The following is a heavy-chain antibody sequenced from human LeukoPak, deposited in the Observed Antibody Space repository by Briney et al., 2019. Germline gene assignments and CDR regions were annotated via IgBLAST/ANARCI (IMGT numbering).Heavy chain of an antibody. J-gene: IGHJ6*04. CDR3: AELGITMIGGV. Sequence: GGSLRLSCTVSGFTVSSDSMSWVRQAPGKGLEWVSFIYSGGSTHYSDSVKGRFTISRDNAKNSLYLQMNSLRAGDTAVYYCAELGITMIGGVWGKGTTVTISS. CDR2: IYSGGST. D-gene: IGHD3-10*02. V-gene: IGHV3-53*01. CDR1: GFTVSSDS.